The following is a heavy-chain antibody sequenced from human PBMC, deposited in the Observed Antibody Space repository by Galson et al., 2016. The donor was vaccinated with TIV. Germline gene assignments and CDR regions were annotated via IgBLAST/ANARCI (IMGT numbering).Heavy chain of an antibody. Sequence: SLRLSCAASGFAFNFYVMTWVRQGPGKGLEWVSTISLTGSHTYYADSVKGRFTISRDNSKNTMYLQMSSLGAEDTAEYYCAKSGQRGDYSGDALDVWGQGTTVTVSS. J-gene: IGHJ3*01. CDR2: ISLTGSHT. CDR3: AKSGQRGDYSGDALDV. D-gene: IGHD2-15*01. CDR1: GFAFNFYV. V-gene: IGHV3-23*01.